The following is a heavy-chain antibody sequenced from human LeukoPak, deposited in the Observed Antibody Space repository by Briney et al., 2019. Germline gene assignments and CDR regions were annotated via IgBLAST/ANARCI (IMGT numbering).Heavy chain of an antibody. Sequence: PGGSLRLPCAASGFTFSSYAMSWVRQAPGKGLEWVSAISGSGGSAYYADSVKGRFIISRDNSKNTLYLQMNSLRAEDTAVYYCAKDPYSGSYFDYWGQGTLVTVSS. V-gene: IGHV3-23*01. CDR1: GFTFSSYA. CDR3: AKDPYSGSYFDY. CDR2: ISGSGGSA. J-gene: IGHJ4*02. D-gene: IGHD1-26*01.